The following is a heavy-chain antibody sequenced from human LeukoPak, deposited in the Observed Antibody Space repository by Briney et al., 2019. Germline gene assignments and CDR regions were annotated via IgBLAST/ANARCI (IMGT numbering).Heavy chain of an antibody. Sequence: GESLRLSCAAAGFTFSTYGMHWARQAPGKGLEWVAFIRYDGSNKYYADTVKGRFTISRDNSKNTLYLQMNSLRAEDTAVYYCAKEARGYSYGYRYFDYWGQGTLVTVSS. D-gene: IGHD5-18*01. V-gene: IGHV3-30*02. CDR1: GFTFSTYG. CDR2: IRYDGSNK. CDR3: AKEARGYSYGYRYFDY. J-gene: IGHJ4*02.